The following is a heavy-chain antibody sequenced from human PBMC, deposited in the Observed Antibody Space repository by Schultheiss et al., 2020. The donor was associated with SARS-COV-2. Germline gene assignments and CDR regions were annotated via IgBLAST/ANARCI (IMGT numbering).Heavy chain of an antibody. CDR2: IYTSGST. D-gene: IGHD6-19*01. CDR3: AREEDSSGWSSGDY. CDR1: GGSISSYY. Sequence: SETLSLTCTVSGGSISSYYWSWIRQPAGKGLEWIGRIYTSGSTNYNPSLKSRVTISVDTSKNQFSLKLSSVTAADTAVYYCAREEDSSGWSSGDYWGQGTLVTVSS. V-gene: IGHV4-4*07. J-gene: IGHJ4*02.